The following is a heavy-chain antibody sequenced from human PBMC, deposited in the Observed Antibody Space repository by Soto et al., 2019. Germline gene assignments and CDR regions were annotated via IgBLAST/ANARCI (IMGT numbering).Heavy chain of an antibody. CDR1: GFTFSSYA. D-gene: IGHD6-19*01. CDR2: ISYDGSNK. Sequence: QVQLVESGGGVVQPGRSLRLSCAASGFTFSSYAMHWVRQAPGKGLEWVAVISYDGSNKYYADSVKGRFTISRDNSKNTLYLQINSLRAEDTAVYYCASDRVGVAGSDYWGQGTLVTVSS. J-gene: IGHJ4*02. V-gene: IGHV3-30-3*01. CDR3: ASDRVGVAGSDY.